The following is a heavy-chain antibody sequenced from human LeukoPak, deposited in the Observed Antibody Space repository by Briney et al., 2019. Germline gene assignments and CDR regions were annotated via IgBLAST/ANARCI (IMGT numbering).Heavy chain of an antibody. J-gene: IGHJ4*02. CDR2: IYPGDSDT. Sequence: GESLKTSCKGSGYSFTSYWIGWVRQMPGKGLEWMGIIYPGDSDTRYSPSFQGQVTISADKSISTAYLQWSSLKASDTAMYYCARHADNRNYPNYYFDYWGQGTLVTVSS. V-gene: IGHV5-51*01. CDR1: GYSFTSYW. CDR3: ARHADNRNYPNYYFDY. D-gene: IGHD1-7*01.